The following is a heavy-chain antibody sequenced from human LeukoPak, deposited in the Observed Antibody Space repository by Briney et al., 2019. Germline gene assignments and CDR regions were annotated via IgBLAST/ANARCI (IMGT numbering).Heavy chain of an antibody. Sequence: SETLSLTCTVSGGSINNYYWCWIRQPAGKGLEWIGRIYTRGSTNYNPSLKSRVTMSVDTSKNQFSLKLSSVTAADTAVYYCARGRYCSADICSGGDAFDIWGQGTMVSVSS. CDR2: IYTRGST. J-gene: IGHJ3*02. V-gene: IGHV4-4*07. D-gene: IGHD2-15*01. CDR1: GGSINNYY. CDR3: ARGRYCSADICSGGDAFDI.